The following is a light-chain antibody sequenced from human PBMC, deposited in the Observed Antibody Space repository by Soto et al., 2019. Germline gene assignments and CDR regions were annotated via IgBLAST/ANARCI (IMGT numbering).Light chain of an antibody. Sequence: ETVMTQSPATLSVSPGDRATLSCKASQGVGSYLAWYQQKPGQAPKLLIYGVSTRATGVPSRFSGSASGTAFTLTITGLQSEDFAVYYCPQYKNWPPPSFGQGTRPEV. CDR3: PQYKNWPPPS. V-gene: IGKV3-15*01. CDR1: QGVGSY. J-gene: IGKJ5*01. CDR2: GVS.